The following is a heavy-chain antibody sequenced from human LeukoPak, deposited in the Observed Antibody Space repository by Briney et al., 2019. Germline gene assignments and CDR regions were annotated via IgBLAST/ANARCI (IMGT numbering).Heavy chain of an antibody. CDR3: AKVPNAHFDY. D-gene: IGHD2-8*01. CDR1: GLTFSSYG. J-gene: IGHJ4*02. V-gene: IGHV3-30*18. CDR2: ISYDGSNK. Sequence: GRSLRLSCAASGLTFSSYGMHWGRQAPGKGLEWVAVISYDGSNKYYADSVRGRFTISRDNSKNTLYLQMNSLRAEDTAVYYCAKVPNAHFDYWGQGTLVTVSS.